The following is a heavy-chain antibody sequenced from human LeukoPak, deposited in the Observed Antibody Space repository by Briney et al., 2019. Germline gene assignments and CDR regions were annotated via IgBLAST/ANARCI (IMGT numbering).Heavy chain of an antibody. CDR2: INHSGST. D-gene: IGHD6-19*01. J-gene: IGHJ4*02. CDR3: ARHSSGWFFDY. CDR1: GGSFSGYY. V-gene: IGHV4-34*01. Sequence: NPSETLSLTCAVYGGSFSGYYWSWIRQPPGKGLEWIGEINHSGSTNYNPSLKSRVTISVDTSKNQFSLKLSSVTAADTAVYYCARHSSGWFFDYWGQGTLVTVSS.